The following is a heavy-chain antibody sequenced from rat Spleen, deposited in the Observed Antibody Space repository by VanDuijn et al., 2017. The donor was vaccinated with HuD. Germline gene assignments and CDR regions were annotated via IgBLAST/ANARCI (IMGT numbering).Heavy chain of an antibody. CDR3: ARHAVRRPTDWYFDF. CDR2: ISTGGGNT. Sequence: EVQLVESGGGLVRPGRSLKLSCAASGFTFSNYDRAWIRQAPTKGLEWIASISTGGGNTSYRDSVKGRFTISRDNAKNTQYLQMDSLRSEDTATYYCARHAVRRPTDWYFDFWGPGTMVTVSS. D-gene: IGHD1-11*01. CDR1: GFTFSNYD. J-gene: IGHJ1*01. V-gene: IGHV5S13*01.